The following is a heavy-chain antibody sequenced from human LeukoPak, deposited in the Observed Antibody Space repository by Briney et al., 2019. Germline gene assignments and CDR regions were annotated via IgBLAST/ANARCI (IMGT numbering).Heavy chain of an antibody. J-gene: IGHJ5*02. V-gene: IGHV1-69*05. CDR2: IIPIFGTA. CDR3: ARGDAHDMLTGGNWFDA. CDR1: GGTFSSYA. Sequence: ASVKVCCKASGGTFSSYAISWVRQAPGQGLEWMGGIIPIFGTANYAQKFQGRVTITTDESTSTAYMELSSLRSEDTAVYYCARGDAHDMLTGGNWFDAWGQGTLVTVSS. D-gene: IGHD3-9*01.